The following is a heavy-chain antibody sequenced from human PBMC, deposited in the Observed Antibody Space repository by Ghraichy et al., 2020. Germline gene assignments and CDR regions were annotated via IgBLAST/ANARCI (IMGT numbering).Heavy chain of an antibody. CDR2: IYSGGST. J-gene: IGHJ6*02. V-gene: IGHV3-53*01. CDR3: ASPGITGTTAGYYYGMDV. D-gene: IGHD1-7*01. CDR1: GFTVSSNY. Sequence: GGSLRLSCAASGFTVSSNYMSWVRQAPGKGLEWVSVIYSGGSTYYADSVKGRFTISRDNSKNTLYLQMNSLRAEDTAVYYCASPGITGTTAGYYYGMDVWGQGTTVTVSS.